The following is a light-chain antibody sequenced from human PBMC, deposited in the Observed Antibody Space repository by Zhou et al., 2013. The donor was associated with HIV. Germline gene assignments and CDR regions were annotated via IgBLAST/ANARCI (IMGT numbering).Light chain of an antibody. V-gene: IGKV3-11*01. J-gene: IGKJ1*01. Sequence: EIVLTQSPGTLSLSPGERATLSCRASQSVSNNYVAWYQQKPGQAPRLLMYDASNRAAGIPARFSGSGSGTDFTLTISSLEPEDFAVYYCQLRSDWPLFGQGTKVEIK. CDR1: QSVSNNY. CDR2: DAS. CDR3: QLRSDWPL.